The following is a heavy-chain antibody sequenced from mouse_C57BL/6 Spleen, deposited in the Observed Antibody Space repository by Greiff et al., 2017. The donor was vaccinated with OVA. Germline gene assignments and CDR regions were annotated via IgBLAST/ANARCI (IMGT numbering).Heavy chain of an antibody. Sequence: QVQLQQPGAELVKPGASVKLSCKASGYTFTSYWMQWVKQRPGQGLEWIGEIDPSDSYTNYNQKFKGKATLTVDTSSSTAYMQLSSLTSEDSAVYYCARHLYGNYFDYWGQGTTLTVSS. CDR1: GYTFTSYW. V-gene: IGHV1-50*01. CDR2: IDPSDSYT. J-gene: IGHJ2*01. D-gene: IGHD2-1*01. CDR3: ARHLYGNYFDY.